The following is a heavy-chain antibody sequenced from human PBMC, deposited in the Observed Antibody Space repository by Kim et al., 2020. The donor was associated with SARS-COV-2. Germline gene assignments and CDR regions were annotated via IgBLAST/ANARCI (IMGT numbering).Heavy chain of an antibody. CDR2: ISYDGSNK. V-gene: IGHV3-30*04. Sequence: GGSLRLSCAASGFTFSSYAMHWVRQAPGKGLEGLAVISYDGSNKYYADPVKARFTISRDNSTNTLYLQLNSLRAEDTAVYYCARDYFTGSSVYQYYFDYWGQGTLVTVSS. CDR3: ARDYFTGSSVYQYYFDY. D-gene: IGHD3-22*01. CDR1: GFTFSSYA. J-gene: IGHJ4*02.